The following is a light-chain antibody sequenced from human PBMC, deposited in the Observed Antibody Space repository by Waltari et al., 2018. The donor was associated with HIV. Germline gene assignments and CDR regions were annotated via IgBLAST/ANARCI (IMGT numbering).Light chain of an antibody. CDR3: TSYISGTSPV. CDR2: EVT. V-gene: IGLV2-14*01. CDR1: DLNDNEY. J-gene: IGLJ2*01. Sequence: QSALTQPASVSGSPGQSITISCDLNDNEYVSWYQRHPGKAPKVIIYEVTNRPSGLSNRFSGSKSGNTATPTISGLQPEDEADYFCTSYISGTSPVFGRGTRVTVL.